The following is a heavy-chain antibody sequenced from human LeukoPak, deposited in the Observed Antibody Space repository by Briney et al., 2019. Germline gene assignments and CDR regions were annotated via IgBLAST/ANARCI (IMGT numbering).Heavy chain of an antibody. CDR3: AREGSGPYYYYYYGMDV. CDR2: IYYSGST. Sequence: SETLSLTCTVSGGSISSPSYYWGWIRQPPGKGLEWIGSIYYSGSTFYNPPLKSRVTISVDTSKNQFSLKLSSVTAADTAVYYCAREGSGPYYYYYYGMDVWGQGTTVTVSS. V-gene: IGHV4-39*07. D-gene: IGHD6-19*01. CDR1: GGSISSPSYY. J-gene: IGHJ6*02.